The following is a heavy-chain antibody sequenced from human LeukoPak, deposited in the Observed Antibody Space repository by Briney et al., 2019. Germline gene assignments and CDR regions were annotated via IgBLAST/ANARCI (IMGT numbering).Heavy chain of an antibody. Sequence: SETLSLTCTVSGYSISSGYYWGWIRQPPGKGLEWIGSIYHSGSTYYNPSLKSRVTISVDTSKNQFSLKLSSVTAADTAVYYCARDGSGYDLGKVLNWFDPWGQGTLVTVSS. CDR3: ARDGSGYDLGKVLNWFDP. V-gene: IGHV4-38-2*02. CDR2: IYHSGST. J-gene: IGHJ5*02. D-gene: IGHD5-12*01. CDR1: GYSISSGYY.